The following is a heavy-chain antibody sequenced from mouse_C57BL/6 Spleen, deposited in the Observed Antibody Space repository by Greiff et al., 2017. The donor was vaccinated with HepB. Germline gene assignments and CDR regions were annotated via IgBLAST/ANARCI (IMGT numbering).Heavy chain of an antibody. CDR1: GYSFTGYF. CDR2: INPYNGDT. D-gene: IGHD1-1*01. V-gene: IGHV1-20*01. J-gene: IGHJ4*01. Sequence: VQLKESGPELVKPGDSVKISCKASGYSFTGYFMNWVMQSHGKSLEWIGRINPYNGDTFYNQKFKGKATLTVDKSSSTAHMELRSLTSEDSAVYYCARGGTTVVALYYAMDYWGQGTSVTVSS. CDR3: ARGGTTVVALYYAMDY.